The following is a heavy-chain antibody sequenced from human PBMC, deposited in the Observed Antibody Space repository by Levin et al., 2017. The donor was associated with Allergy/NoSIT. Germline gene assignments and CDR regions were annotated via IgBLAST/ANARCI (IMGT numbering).Heavy chain of an antibody. CDR1: GFTFSSYW. J-gene: IGHJ3*02. CDR3: ARDFHLRRISDAFDI. CDR2: IKQDGSEK. V-gene: IGHV3-7*04. Sequence: GGSLRLSCAASGFTFSSYWMSWVRQAPGKGLEWVANIKQDGSEKYYVDSVKGRFTISRDNAKNSLYLQMNSLRAEDTAVYYCARDFHLRRISDAFDIWGQGTMVTVSS.